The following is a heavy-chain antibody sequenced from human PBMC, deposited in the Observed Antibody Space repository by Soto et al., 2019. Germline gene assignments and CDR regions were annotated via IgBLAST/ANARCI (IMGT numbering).Heavy chain of an antibody. V-gene: IGHV1-69*08. Sequence: QVQLVQSGAEVKKPGSSVKVSCKASGGTFSPYTINWVRQAPGQGLEWMGRIIPFHGVTNYAQKFQARVTITAGKSTSTAYMELCGLRFEDTAMYYCTRDWEITVSTWSFGGFWGRGTLVTVSS. CDR2: IIPFHGVT. CDR3: TRDWEITVSTWSFGGF. CDR1: GGTFSPYT. J-gene: IGHJ2*01. D-gene: IGHD3-10*01.